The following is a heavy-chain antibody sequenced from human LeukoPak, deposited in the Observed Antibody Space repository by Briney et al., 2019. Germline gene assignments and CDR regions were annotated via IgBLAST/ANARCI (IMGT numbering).Heavy chain of an antibody. J-gene: IGHJ4*02. CDR2: VSYDGSNK. CDR3: ARGTNDYGGFERKKPLDY. D-gene: IGHD4-23*01. CDR1: GFTFSNYA. V-gene: IGHV3-30-3*01. Sequence: GRSLRLSCAASGFTFSNYAMHWVRQAPGKGLEWVAVVSYDGSNKYLADSVKDRFTISRDNSKNTQFLQMNSLRADDTAVYFCARGTNDYGGFERKKPLDYWGQGTLVTVSS.